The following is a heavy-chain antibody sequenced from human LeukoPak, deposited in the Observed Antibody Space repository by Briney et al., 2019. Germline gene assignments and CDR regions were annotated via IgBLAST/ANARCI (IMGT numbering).Heavy chain of an antibody. J-gene: IGHJ4*02. CDR2: INPDNGVK. D-gene: IGHD3-9*01. Sequence: ASVKVSCKASGYTFTGYYIHWVRQAPGQGLEWMGWINPDNGVKNYAQKFQGRVTITRDTSISTAYMELSRLRSDDTAVYHCARGFDWLEYYFDYWGQGTLVTVSS. V-gene: IGHV1-2*02. CDR1: GYTFTGYY. CDR3: ARGFDWLEYYFDY.